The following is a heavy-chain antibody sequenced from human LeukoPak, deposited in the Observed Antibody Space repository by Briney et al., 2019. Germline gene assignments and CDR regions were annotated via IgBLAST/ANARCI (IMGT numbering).Heavy chain of an antibody. CDR1: GGSFSGYY. Sequence: PSETLSLTCAVYGGSFSGYYWSWIRQPPGKGLEWIGEINHSGSTNYNPSLKSRVTISVDTSKNQFSLKLSSVTAADTAVYYCARDSKFWFDPWGQGTLVTVSS. CDR3: ARDSKFWFDP. V-gene: IGHV4-34*01. CDR2: INHSGST. J-gene: IGHJ5*02.